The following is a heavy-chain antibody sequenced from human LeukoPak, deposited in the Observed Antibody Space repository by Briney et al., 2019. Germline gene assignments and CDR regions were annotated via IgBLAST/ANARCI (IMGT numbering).Heavy chain of an antibody. J-gene: IGHJ4*02. CDR1: GYTFTGYY. V-gene: IGHV1-2*02. CDR2: INPNSGGT. CDR3: ARSLTSGVRGYFDY. Sequence: GASVKVPCKASGYTFTGYYMHWVRQAPGQGLEWMGWINPNSGGTNYAQKFQGRVTMTRDTSISTAYMELSRLRSDDTAVYYCARSLTSGVRGYFDYWGQGTLVTVSS. D-gene: IGHD1-14*01.